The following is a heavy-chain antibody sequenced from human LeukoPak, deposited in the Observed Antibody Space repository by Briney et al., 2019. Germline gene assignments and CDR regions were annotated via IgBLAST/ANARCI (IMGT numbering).Heavy chain of an antibody. CDR1: GYTFTGYY. Sequence: GASVKVSCKASGYTFTGYYMHWVRQAPGQGLEWMGWVNPNSGGTNYAQKFQGRVTMTRDTSISTAYMELSRLRSDDTAVYYCARASNPLFGVVTSFDYWGQGTLVTVSS. V-gene: IGHV1-2*02. D-gene: IGHD3-3*01. CDR2: VNPNSGGT. CDR3: ARASNPLFGVVTSFDY. J-gene: IGHJ4*02.